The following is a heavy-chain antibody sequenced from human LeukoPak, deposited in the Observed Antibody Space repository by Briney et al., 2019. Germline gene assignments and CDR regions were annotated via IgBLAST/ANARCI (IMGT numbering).Heavy chain of an antibody. Sequence: ASVKVSCKASGYTFTSYGISWVRQAPGQGLEWMGWISAYNGNTNYAQKLQGRVTMTTDTSTSTAYMKLRSLRSDDTAVYYCARDIYTTELDIVVVPAAILDYYYGMDVWGQGTTVTVSS. CDR3: ARDIYTTELDIVVVPAAILDYYYGMDV. D-gene: IGHD2-2*01. V-gene: IGHV1-18*01. CDR1: GYTFTSYG. J-gene: IGHJ6*02. CDR2: ISAYNGNT.